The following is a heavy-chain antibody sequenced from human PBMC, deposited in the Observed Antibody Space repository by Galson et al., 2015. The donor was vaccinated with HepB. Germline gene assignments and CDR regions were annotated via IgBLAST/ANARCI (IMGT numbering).Heavy chain of an antibody. Sequence: SLRLSCAASGFTFSTYSMNWVRQAPGKGLEWLSYISSGSSTIYYADSVKGRFTISRDNAKNSLYLQMNSLRAEDTAVYYCASGGAAAYWGQGTLVTVSS. V-gene: IGHV3-48*01. CDR1: GFTFSTYS. J-gene: IGHJ4*02. CDR2: ISSGSSTI. CDR3: ASGGAAAY. D-gene: IGHD6-13*01.